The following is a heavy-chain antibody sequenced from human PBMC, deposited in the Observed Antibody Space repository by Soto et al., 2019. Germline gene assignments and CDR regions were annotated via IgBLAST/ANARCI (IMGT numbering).Heavy chain of an antibody. D-gene: IGHD3-22*01. J-gene: IGHJ4*02. Sequence: SETLSLTCTVSGGSISSGGYYWSWIRQHPGKGLEWIGYIYYSGSTYYNPSLKSRVTISVDTSKNQFSLKLSSVTAADTAVYYCTGYSYDSSAYPYWGQGTLVTVSS. CDR3: TGYSYDSSAYPY. CDR1: GGSISSGGYY. V-gene: IGHV4-31*03. CDR2: IYYSGST.